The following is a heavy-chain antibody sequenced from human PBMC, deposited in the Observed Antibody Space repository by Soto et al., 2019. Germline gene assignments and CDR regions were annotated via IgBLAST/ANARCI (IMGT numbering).Heavy chain of an antibody. CDR2: IFSSGST. CDR3: AREYYDFWSVTYSYYGLDV. Sequence: SETLSLTCTVSGGSISRYYLSWIRQAPGRGLEWIGNIFSSGSTNYNPSLKSRVAISVDTSKNQVSLKLNAVTTADTAVYYCAREYYDFWSVTYSYYGLDVWGQGTTVTVSS. CDR1: GGSISRYY. D-gene: IGHD3-3*01. V-gene: IGHV4-59*01. J-gene: IGHJ6*02.